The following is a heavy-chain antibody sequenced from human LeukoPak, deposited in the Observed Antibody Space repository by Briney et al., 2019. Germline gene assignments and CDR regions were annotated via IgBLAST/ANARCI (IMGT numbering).Heavy chain of an antibody. Sequence: SGGSLRLSCAASGFTVSSDYMTWVRQAPGKGLEWVSVIYSGGSTNYADSVKGRFTISRDNSKNTLYLQMNSLRVEDTAVYYCAREAAADPYYFDYWGQGTLVTVSS. CDR2: IYSGGST. V-gene: IGHV3-66*01. CDR1: GFTVSSDY. D-gene: IGHD6-13*01. J-gene: IGHJ4*02. CDR3: AREAAADPYYFDY.